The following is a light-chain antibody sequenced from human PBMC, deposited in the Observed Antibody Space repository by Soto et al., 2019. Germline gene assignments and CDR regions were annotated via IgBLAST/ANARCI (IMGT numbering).Light chain of an antibody. Sequence: QSALTQPASVSGSPGQSITISCTGTSSDIGTYKYVSWYQQHPGKAPKLMIYEVSHRPSGVSDRFSGSKSGNTASLTISGLQAEDEADYYCSSYTIRNTWVFGGGTKLTVL. CDR3: SSYTIRNTWV. CDR2: EVS. CDR1: SSDIGTYKY. J-gene: IGLJ3*02. V-gene: IGLV2-14*01.